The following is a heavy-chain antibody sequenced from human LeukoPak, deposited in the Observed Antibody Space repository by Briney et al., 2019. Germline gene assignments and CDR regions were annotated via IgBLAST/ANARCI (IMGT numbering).Heavy chain of an antibody. CDR3: ARPLMGNWFDP. Sequence: GGSLQISCQGSGYSFTSYWIGWVREMPGKGLEWMGIIYPGDSDTRYSPSFQGQVTISADKSISTAYLQWSSLKASDTAMYYCARPLMGNWFDPWGQGTLVTVSS. CDR2: IYPGDSDT. D-gene: IGHD1-26*01. CDR1: GYSFTSYW. J-gene: IGHJ5*02. V-gene: IGHV5-51*01.